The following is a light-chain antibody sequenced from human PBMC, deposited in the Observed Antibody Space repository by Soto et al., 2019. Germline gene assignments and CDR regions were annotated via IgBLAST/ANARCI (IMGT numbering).Light chain of an antibody. CDR3: SSYTRSSTPYV. Sequence: QSAPTQPASVSGSPGQSITISCTGTSSDVGDYNYVSWYQQHPGKAPKLMIYEVSNRPSGVSNRFSGSKSGNTASLTISGLQAEDEADYYCSSYTRSSTPYVFGTGTKVTVL. J-gene: IGLJ1*01. CDR1: SSDVGDYNY. V-gene: IGLV2-14*01. CDR2: EVS.